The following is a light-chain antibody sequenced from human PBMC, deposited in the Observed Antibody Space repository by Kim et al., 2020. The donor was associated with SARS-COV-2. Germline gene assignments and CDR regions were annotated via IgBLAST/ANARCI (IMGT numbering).Light chain of an antibody. J-gene: IGLJ3*02. CDR3: QAWDSSTWV. CDR2: QDS. Sequence: GSPGQTASITCSGDKLGDKYACWYQQKPGQSPVLVIYQDSKRPSGIPERFSGSNSGNTATLTISGTQAMDEADYYCQAWDSSTWVFGGGTKLTVL. CDR1: KLGDKY. V-gene: IGLV3-1*01.